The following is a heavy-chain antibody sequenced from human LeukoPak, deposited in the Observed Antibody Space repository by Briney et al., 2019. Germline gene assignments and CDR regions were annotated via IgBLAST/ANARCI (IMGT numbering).Heavy chain of an antibody. D-gene: IGHD3-22*01. V-gene: IGHV1-46*01. Sequence: GASVKVSCKASGYTFTSYGISWVRQAPGQGLEWMGIINPSGGSTNYAQRFQGRVTMTEDTSTDTAYMELSSLRSEDTAVYYCATDSSGYSFDYWGQGTLVTVSS. CDR2: INPSGGST. CDR3: ATDSSGYSFDY. J-gene: IGHJ4*02. CDR1: GYTFTSYG.